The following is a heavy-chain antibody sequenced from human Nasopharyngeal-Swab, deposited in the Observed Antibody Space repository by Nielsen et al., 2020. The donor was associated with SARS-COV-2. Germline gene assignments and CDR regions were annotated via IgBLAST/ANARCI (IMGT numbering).Heavy chain of an antibody. D-gene: IGHD3-3*01. V-gene: IGHV4-30-4*01. CDR1: GGSISSGGYY. J-gene: IGHJ3*02. CDR2: IYYSGST. CDR3: ARRVGGFLEWIFAHDI. Sequence: SETLSLTCAVSGGSISSGGYYWSWIRQPPGKGLEWIGYIYYSGSTYYNPSLKSRVTISVDTSKNQFSLKLSSVTAADTAVYYCARRVGGFLEWIFAHDIWGQGTMVTVSS.